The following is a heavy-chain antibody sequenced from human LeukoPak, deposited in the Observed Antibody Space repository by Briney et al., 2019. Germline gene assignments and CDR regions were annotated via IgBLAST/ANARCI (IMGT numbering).Heavy chain of an antibody. D-gene: IGHD6-13*01. V-gene: IGHV4-39*01. Sequence: PSETLSLTCTVSGGSISSSSYYWGWIRQPPGKGLEWIGSIYYSGSTYYNPSLKSRVTISVDTSKNQFSLKLSSVTAADTAVYYCARLGIAAAYFDYWGQGTLVTVSS. J-gene: IGHJ4*02. CDR2: IYYSGST. CDR1: GGSISSSSYY. CDR3: ARLGIAAAYFDY.